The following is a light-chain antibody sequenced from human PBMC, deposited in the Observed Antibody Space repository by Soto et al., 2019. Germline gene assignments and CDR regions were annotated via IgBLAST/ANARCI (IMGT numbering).Light chain of an antibody. V-gene: IGKV1-12*01. J-gene: IGKJ4*01. Sequence: DIQMTQSPSSVSASVGDRVTITCRASQSISSWLAWYQQKPGRAPKLLIYATSSRATGIPDRFSGSGSGTDFTLTISRLEPEDFAVYYCQQYGSSPLTFGGGTKVEIK. CDR1: QSISSW. CDR2: ATS. CDR3: QQYGSSPLT.